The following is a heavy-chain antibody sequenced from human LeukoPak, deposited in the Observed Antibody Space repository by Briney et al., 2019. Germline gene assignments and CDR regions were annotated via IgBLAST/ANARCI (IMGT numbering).Heavy chain of an antibody. J-gene: IGHJ4*02. CDR1: GFTFSSFA. CDR2: FSGSGGST. D-gene: IGHD3-10*01. V-gene: IGHV3-23*01. Sequence: PGGSLRLSCAASGFTFSSFAMSWVRQAPGKGLEWVSTFSGSGGSTYYADSVKGRFSISRDNSKNTLYLQMNSLRAEDTAIYYCATDYYVSGSYYRLFYWGQGTLVTVSS. CDR3: ATDYYVSGSYYRLFY.